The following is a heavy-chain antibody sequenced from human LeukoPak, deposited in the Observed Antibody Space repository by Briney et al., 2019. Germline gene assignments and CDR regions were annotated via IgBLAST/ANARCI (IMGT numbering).Heavy chain of an antibody. CDR1: GYTFTGYY. D-gene: IGHD5-18*01. CDR3: ARGSYGYSGSPPFDY. J-gene: IGHJ4*02. CDR2: INAGNGNT. Sequence: GASVKVSCKASGYTFTGYYMHWVRQAPGQRLGWMGWINAGNGNTKYSQKFQGRVTITRDTSASTAYMELSSLRSEDTAVYYCARGSYGYSGSPPFDYWGQGTLVTVSS. V-gene: IGHV1-3*01.